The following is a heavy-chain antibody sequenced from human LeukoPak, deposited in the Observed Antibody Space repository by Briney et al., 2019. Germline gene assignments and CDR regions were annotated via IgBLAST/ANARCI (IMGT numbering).Heavy chain of an antibody. CDR2: INHSGST. Sequence: SETLSLTCAVYGGSFSGYYWSWIRQPPGKGLEWIGEINHSGSTNYNPSLKSRVTISVDTSKNQFSLKLSSVTAADTAVFYCARPGYDILTGYYLAFDIWGQGTIVTVSS. J-gene: IGHJ3*02. D-gene: IGHD3-9*01. CDR1: GGSFSGYY. V-gene: IGHV4-34*01. CDR3: ARPGYDILTGYYLAFDI.